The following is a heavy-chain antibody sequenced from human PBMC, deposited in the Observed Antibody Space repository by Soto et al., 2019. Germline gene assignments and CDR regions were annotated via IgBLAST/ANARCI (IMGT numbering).Heavy chain of an antibody. V-gene: IGHV3-53*01. D-gene: IGHD3-22*01. J-gene: IGHJ3*02. Sequence: PGGSLRLSCAASGFTVSSNYMSWVRQAPGKGLEWVSVIYSGGSTYYADSVKGRFTISRDNSKNTLYLQMNSLRAEDTAVYYCARAPYYYDSSGPQDPFDIWGQGTMVTVSS. CDR1: GFTVSSNY. CDR3: ARAPYYYDSSGPQDPFDI. CDR2: IYSGGST.